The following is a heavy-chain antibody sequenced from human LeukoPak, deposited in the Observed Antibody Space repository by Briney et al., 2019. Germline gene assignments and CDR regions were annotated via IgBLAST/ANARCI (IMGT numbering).Heavy chain of an antibody. Sequence: GRSLRLSCAASGFTFNDYAMQWVRQPPGKGLEWVSGISWNSGSIGYADSVKGRFTIPRDNGKNSLYLQMNSLRAEDTAVYYCARDSGWWRFDFWGQGTLVTVSS. V-gene: IGHV3-9*01. CDR1: GFTFNDYA. J-gene: IGHJ4*02. D-gene: IGHD2-8*02. CDR2: ISWNSGSI. CDR3: ARDSGWWRFDF.